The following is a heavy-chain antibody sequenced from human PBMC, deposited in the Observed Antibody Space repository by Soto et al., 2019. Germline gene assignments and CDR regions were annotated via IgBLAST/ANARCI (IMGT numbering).Heavy chain of an antibody. D-gene: IGHD3-10*01. CDR3: AKDTSITMVRGVIAH. V-gene: IGHV3-23*01. J-gene: IGHJ4*02. CDR1: GFTFSSYA. CDR2: ISGSGGST. Sequence: EVQLLESGGGLVQPGGSLRLSCAASGFTFSSYAMSWVRQAPGKGLEWVSDISGSGGSTYYADSVKGRFTISRDNSKNTLYLQMNSLRAEDTAVYYCAKDTSITMVRGVIAHWGQGTLVTVSS.